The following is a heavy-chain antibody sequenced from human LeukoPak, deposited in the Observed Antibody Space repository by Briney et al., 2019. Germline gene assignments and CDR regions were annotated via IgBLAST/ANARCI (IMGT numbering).Heavy chain of an antibody. CDR2: IYYSGST. Sequence: SETQSLTCTVSGGSISSSSYYWGWIRQPPGKGLEWIGSIYYSGSTYYNPSLKSRVTISVDTSKNQFSLKLSSVTAADTAVYYCARSIAVAHFDYWGQGTLVTVSS. CDR3: ARSIAVAHFDY. D-gene: IGHD6-19*01. CDR1: GGSISSSSYY. V-gene: IGHV4-39*07. J-gene: IGHJ4*02.